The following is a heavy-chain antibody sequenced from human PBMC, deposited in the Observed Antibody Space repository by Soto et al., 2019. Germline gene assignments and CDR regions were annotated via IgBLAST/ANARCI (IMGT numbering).Heavy chain of an antibody. CDR1: GGSFSGYY. V-gene: IGHV4-34*01. CDR3: ARGAARRYNWNYSLGGSPLNWFDP. D-gene: IGHD1-7*01. J-gene: IGHJ5*02. CDR2: INHSGST. Sequence: SETLSLTCAVYGGSFSGYYWSWIRQPPGKGLEWIGEINHSGSTNYNPSLKSRVTISVDTSKNQFSLKLSSVTAADTAVYYCARGAARRYNWNYSLGGSPLNWFDPWGQGTLVTVSS.